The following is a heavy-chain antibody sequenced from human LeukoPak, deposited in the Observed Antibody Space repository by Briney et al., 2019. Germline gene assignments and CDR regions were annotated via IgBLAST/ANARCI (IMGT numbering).Heavy chain of an antibody. D-gene: IGHD1-26*01. CDR2: TRQDGSEK. Sequence: GGSLRLSCAASRFTFSNYWMSWVRQAPGKGLEWVANTRQDGSEKYYVDSVKGRFTISRDNAKNSLSLQMNSLRAEDTAVYYCARARYSGSYSGAFDIWGPGTMVTVSS. CDR3: ARARYSGSYSGAFDI. V-gene: IGHV3-7*04. J-gene: IGHJ3*02. CDR1: RFTFSNYW.